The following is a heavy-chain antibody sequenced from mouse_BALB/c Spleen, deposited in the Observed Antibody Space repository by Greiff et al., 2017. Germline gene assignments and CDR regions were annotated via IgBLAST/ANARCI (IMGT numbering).Heavy chain of an antibody. J-gene: IGHJ3*01. D-gene: IGHD2-4*01. CDR1: GYTFTSYC. V-gene: IGHV1S81*02. CDR2: INPRNGRT. CDR3: GRNYDYDHAWFAD. Sequence: QVQLQQPGAELVKPGASVKLSCKASGYTFTSYCMHWVKQRPGQGLEWIGEINPRNGRTNYNQKFKSKATLTVDKSSSPAYMQLSSLTSEDSAVYYCGRNYDYDHAWFADWGQGTLVTVSA.